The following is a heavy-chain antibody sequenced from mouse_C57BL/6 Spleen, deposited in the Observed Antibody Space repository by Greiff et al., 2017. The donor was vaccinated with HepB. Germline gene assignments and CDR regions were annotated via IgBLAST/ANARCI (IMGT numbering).Heavy chain of an antibody. J-gene: IGHJ1*03. CDR2: ISDGGSYT. D-gene: IGHD1-1*01. CDR1: GFTFSSYA. CDR3: ARDSYGSSYWYFDV. V-gene: IGHV5-4*01. Sequence: EVKLVESGGGLVKPGGSLKLSCAASGFTFSSYAMSWVRQTPEKRLEWVATISDGGSYTYYPDNVKGRFTTSRDNAKNNLYLQMSHLKSEDTAMYYCARDSYGSSYWYFDVWGTGTTVTVSS.